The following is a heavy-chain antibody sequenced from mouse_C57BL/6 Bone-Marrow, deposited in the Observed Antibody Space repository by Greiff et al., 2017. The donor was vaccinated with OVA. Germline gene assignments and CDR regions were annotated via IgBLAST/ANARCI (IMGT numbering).Heavy chain of an antibody. D-gene: IGHD1-1*01. CDR1: GYAFSSSW. CDR3: AREGTTVVAD. J-gene: IGHJ3*01. V-gene: IGHV1-82*01. Sequence: QVQLQQSGPELVKPGASVKISCKASGYAFSSSWMNWVKQRTGKGLEWIGRIYPGDGDTNDDVKVQGQATLTADKSTSTAYMQRSSLASEDAAVYFCAREGTTVVADWGQGTLVTVSA. CDR2: IYPGDGDT.